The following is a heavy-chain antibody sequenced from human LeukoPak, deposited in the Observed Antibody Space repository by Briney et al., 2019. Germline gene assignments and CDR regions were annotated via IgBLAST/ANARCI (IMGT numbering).Heavy chain of an antibody. D-gene: IGHD6-19*01. V-gene: IGHV3-9*01. CDR1: GFTFDDYA. CDR3: AKDRQQWLGATFFDY. J-gene: IGHJ4*02. Sequence: GGSLRLSCAASGFTFDDYAMHWVRQAPGKGLEWVSGISWNSGSIGYADSVKGRFTISRDNAKNSLYLQMNSLRAEDTALYYCAKDRQQWLGATFFDYWGQGTLVTVSS. CDR2: ISWNSGSI.